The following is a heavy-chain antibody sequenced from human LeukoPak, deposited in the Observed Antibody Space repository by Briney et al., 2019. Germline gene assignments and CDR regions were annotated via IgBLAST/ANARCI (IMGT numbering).Heavy chain of an antibody. CDR2: IKSDGST. Sequence: PGGSLRLSCAASGFTFSSFCMHWVRQAPGKGLVWVSRIKSDGSTNYADYVKGRFTISRDNAKNTVSMQMNSLRVEDTGVYYCARAPSEIGGYYPEYFRHWGQGTLVTVSS. CDR1: GFTFSSFC. D-gene: IGHD3-22*01. V-gene: IGHV3-74*01. CDR3: ARAPSEIGGYYPEYFRH. J-gene: IGHJ1*01.